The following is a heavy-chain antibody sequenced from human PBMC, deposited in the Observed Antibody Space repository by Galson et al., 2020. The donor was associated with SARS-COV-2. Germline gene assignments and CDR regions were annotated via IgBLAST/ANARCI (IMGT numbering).Heavy chain of an antibody. CDR1: GFTFNIYG. CDR3: AKELPAFCGGGVCYYFDS. J-gene: IGHJ4*02. V-gene: IGHV3-30*18. CDR2: ISYDGNHK. Sequence: GGSLRLSCAASGFTFNIYGVHWVRQAPGKGLEWVAVISYDGNHKYYADSVRGRFTISRDNSKNTLFLQMNSLRSDDTAVHYCAKELPAFCGGGVCYYFDSWGQGTLVTVSS. D-gene: IGHD2-21*01.